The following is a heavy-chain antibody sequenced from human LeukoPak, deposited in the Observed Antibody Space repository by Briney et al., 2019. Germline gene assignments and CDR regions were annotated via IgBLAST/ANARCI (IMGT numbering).Heavy chain of an antibody. Sequence: ASQTLSLTCTVSGGSINSDDYNWSWVRQPPGKGLDWIGYIYYSGSTYYNPSLKSRVTISTDTSKNQFSLKLTSVTAADAAVYYCTRVVPSGRYFADYWGQGTLVTVSS. J-gene: IGHJ4*02. CDR3: TRVVPSGRYFADY. CDR2: IYYSGST. D-gene: IGHD1-26*01. V-gene: IGHV4-30-4*01. CDR1: GGSINSDDYN.